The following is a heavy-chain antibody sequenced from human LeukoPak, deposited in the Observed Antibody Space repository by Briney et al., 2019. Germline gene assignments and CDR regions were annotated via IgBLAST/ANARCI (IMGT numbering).Heavy chain of an antibody. CDR3: ARRLAYYYDSSGAGGYYFDY. D-gene: IGHD3-22*01. V-gene: IGHV4-39*01. CDR2: IYYSGST. Sequence: SETLSLTCTVSGGSISSSSYYWGWIRQPPGKGLEWIGGIYYSGSTYYNPSLKSRVTISVDTSKNQFSLKLSSVTAADTAVYYCARRLAYYYDSSGAGGYYFDYWGQGTLVTVSS. J-gene: IGHJ4*02. CDR1: GGSISSSSYY.